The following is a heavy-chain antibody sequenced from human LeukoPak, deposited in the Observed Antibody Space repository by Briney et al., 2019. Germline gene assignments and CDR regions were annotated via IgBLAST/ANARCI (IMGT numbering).Heavy chain of an antibody. Sequence: GGSLRLSCAASGFIFSNYGMHWVRQAPGKGLEYVSAISNNGGSTYYANSVKGRFTISRDNSKNTLYLQMNSLRAEDTAVYYCARVAAAAGNLEYYYYMDVWGKGTTVTISS. CDR3: ARVAAAAGNLEYYYYMDV. CDR1: GFIFSNYG. V-gene: IGHV3-64*01. D-gene: IGHD6-13*01. J-gene: IGHJ6*03. CDR2: ISNNGGST.